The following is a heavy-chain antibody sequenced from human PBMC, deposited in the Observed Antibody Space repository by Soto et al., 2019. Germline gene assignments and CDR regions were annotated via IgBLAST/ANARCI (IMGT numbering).Heavy chain of an antibody. J-gene: IGHJ5*01. Sequence: GGSLRLSCAASGFAFSTYGMHWVRQAPGKGLEWVALISYDGGDFYYADSVKGRFTISRDNSKHTLSLQMDSLRVEDTAVYYCAKDFGAWSDSWGQGTLVTVSS. V-gene: IGHV3-30*18. CDR2: ISYDGGDF. CDR1: GFAFSTYG. D-gene: IGHD3-10*01. CDR3: AKDFGAWSDS.